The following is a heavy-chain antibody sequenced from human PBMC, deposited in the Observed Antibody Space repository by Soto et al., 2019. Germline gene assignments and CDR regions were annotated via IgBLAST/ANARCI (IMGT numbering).Heavy chain of an antibody. CDR2: INHSGST. D-gene: IGHD6-19*01. J-gene: IGHJ4*02. Sequence: QVQLQQWGAGLLKPSETLSLTCAVYGGSFSGYYWSWIRQPPGKGLEWIGEINHSGSTNYNPSLKSRVTISVDPSKNQFSLKLSSVTAADTAVYYCARGPYSSGFDYWGQGTLVTVSS. CDR3: ARGPYSSGFDY. V-gene: IGHV4-34*01. CDR1: GGSFSGYY.